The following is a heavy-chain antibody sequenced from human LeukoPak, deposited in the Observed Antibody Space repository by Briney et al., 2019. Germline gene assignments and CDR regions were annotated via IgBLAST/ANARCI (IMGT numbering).Heavy chain of an antibody. CDR1: GGSISSSSYY. CDR3: ARHSRYGVLAPCDY. V-gene: IGHV4-39*01. CDR2: IYYSGST. Sequence: SETLSLTCTVSGGSISSSSYYWGWIRQPPGKGLEWIGSIYYSGSTYYNPSLKSRVTIPVDTSKNQFSLKLSSVTAADTAVYYCARHSRYGVLAPCDYWGQGTLVTVSS. D-gene: IGHD4-17*01. J-gene: IGHJ4*02.